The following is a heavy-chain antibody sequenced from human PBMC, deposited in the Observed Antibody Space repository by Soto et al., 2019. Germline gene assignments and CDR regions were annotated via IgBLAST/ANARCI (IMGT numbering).Heavy chain of an antibody. CDR2: IRSKANGYAT. CDR1: GFTFSGSP. J-gene: IGHJ5*02. Sequence: GGSLRLSCAASGFTFSGSPIYWVRQASGKGLEWVGRIRSKANGYATAYAASVKGRFTISRDDSKNTAYLQMNSLKTEDTAVYYCTRLTYDSGSDGFDPWGQGTLVTVSS. D-gene: IGHD3-10*01. CDR3: TRLTYDSGSDGFDP. V-gene: IGHV3-73*01.